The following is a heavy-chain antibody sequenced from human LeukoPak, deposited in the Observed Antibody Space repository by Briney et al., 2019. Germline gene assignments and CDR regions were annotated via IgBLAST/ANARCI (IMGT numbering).Heavy chain of an antibody. CDR2: VCYNGTT. V-gene: IGHV4-59*01. J-gene: IGHJ4*02. D-gene: IGHD3-16*01. CDR1: GDSISSYF. CDR3: ATSGGFNRPRHY. Sequence: SEALSLTCRVSGDSISSYFLAWIRQPPGKGLEWIGYVCYNGTTNYNPSLRNRVAISIDPYKNQFSLKLNSATAADTAVYYCATSGGFNRPRHYWRQGTMVTVSS.